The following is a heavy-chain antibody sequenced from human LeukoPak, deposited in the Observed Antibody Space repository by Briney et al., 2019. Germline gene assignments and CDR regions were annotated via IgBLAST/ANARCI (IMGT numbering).Heavy chain of an antibody. CDR2: INPNSGGT. CDR3: VLFASGSSDY. D-gene: IGHD3-10*01. CDR1: GGTFSSYA. Sequence: ASVKVSCKATGGTFSSYAISWVRHASGQGLEWMGWINPNSGGTNYAQRFQGRVTITRDTYISTPYMELSRLRSDDTAVYYCVLFASGSSDYWGQGTMVTVSS. J-gene: IGHJ4*02. V-gene: IGHV1-2*02.